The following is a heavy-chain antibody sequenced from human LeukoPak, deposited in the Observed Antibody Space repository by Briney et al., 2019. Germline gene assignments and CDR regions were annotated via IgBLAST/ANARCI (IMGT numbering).Heavy chain of an antibody. CDR2: ICAYNGDT. Sequence: ASVKVSCKASGYTFTNYGITWVRQAPGQGLELMGWICAYNGDTKYAQKVQGRLTMTTDASTSTAYMELRSLTSDDTAVYYCARDFSNTSGFKVVVDFWGQGTLVTVSS. CDR3: ARDFSNTSGFKVVVDF. CDR1: GYTFTNYG. V-gene: IGHV1-18*01. J-gene: IGHJ4*02. D-gene: IGHD1-26*01.